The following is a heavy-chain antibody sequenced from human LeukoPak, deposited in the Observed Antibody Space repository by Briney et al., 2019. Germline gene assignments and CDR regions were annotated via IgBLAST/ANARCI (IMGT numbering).Heavy chain of an antibody. J-gene: IGHJ4*02. CDR2: IYYSGST. CDR1: GGSIRTYH. CDR3: ARGRGLGDY. V-gene: IGHV4-59*01. Sequence: NSSETLSLTCTVSGGSIRTYHWSWIRQPPGKGLEWIGSIYYSGSTIYNPSPMSRVTISVDTSKNQFSLKLNSVTAADTAVYYCARGRGLGDYWGQGTLATVSS. D-gene: IGHD3-10*01.